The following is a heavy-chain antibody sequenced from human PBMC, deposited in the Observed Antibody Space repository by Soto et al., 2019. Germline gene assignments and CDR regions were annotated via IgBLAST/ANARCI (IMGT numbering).Heavy chain of an antibody. V-gene: IGHV4-39*01. CDR3: ARHDYGGFGL. CDR2: IYYSGST. Sequence: QLQLQESGPGLVKPSETLSLTCTVSGGSISRSSYYWGWIRQPPGKGLEWIGSIYYSGSTYYNPSLXRXVXLXXDTSKNQFSLKLSSVTAADTAVYYCARHDYGGFGLWGQGTLVTVSS. CDR1: GGSISRSSYY. J-gene: IGHJ4*02. D-gene: IGHD4-17*01.